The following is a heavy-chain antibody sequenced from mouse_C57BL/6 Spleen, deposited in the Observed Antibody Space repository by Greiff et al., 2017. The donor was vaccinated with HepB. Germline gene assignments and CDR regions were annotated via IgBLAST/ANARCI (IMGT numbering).Heavy chain of an antibody. CDR1: GFTFSSYT. D-gene: IGHD2-4*01. Sequence: EVQRVESGGGLVKPGGSLKLSCAASGFTFSSYTMSWVRQTPEKRLEWVATISGGGGNTYYPDSVKGRFTISRDNAKNTLYLQMSSLRSEDTALYYCARRGYDYDLFAYWGQGTLVTVSA. CDR3: ARRGYDYDLFAY. V-gene: IGHV5-9*01. J-gene: IGHJ3*01. CDR2: ISGGGGNT.